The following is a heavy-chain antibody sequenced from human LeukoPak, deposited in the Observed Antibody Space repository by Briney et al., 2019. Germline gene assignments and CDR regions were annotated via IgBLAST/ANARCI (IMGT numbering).Heavy chain of an antibody. Sequence: GGSLRLSCAASGFTVSSNYMSWVRQAPGKGLEWVSVIYSGGSTYYADSVKGRFTISRDNSKNTLYLQMNSLRAEDTAIYYCAKHCGGGNCFAFDIWGQGTMVTVSS. J-gene: IGHJ3*02. V-gene: IGHV3-53*01. CDR3: AKHCGGGNCFAFDI. CDR1: GFTVSSNY. D-gene: IGHD2-15*01. CDR2: IYSGGST.